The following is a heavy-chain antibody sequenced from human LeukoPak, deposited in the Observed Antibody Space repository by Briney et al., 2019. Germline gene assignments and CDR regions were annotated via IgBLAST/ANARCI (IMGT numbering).Heavy chain of an antibody. CDR1: GFTFSSYE. CDR2: ISSSGSTI. CDR3: ARGLHPYSSGWYHFDY. Sequence: GGSLRLSCAASGFTFSSYEMNWVRQAPGKGLEWVSYISSSGSTIYYADSVKGRFTISRDNARNSLYLQMNSLRGEDTAVYYCARGLHPYSSGWYHFDYWGQGTLVTVSS. V-gene: IGHV3-48*03. J-gene: IGHJ4*02. D-gene: IGHD6-19*01.